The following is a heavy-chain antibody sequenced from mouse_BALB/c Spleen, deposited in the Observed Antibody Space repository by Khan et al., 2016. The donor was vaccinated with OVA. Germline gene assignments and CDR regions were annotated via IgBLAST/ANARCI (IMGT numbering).Heavy chain of an antibody. CDR2: IFPGGGYT. CDR3: ARRGAAQATCDYFDY. V-gene: IGHV1-63*02. Sequence: QVQLKQSGAELVRPGTSVKMSCKAAGYTFTNYWIGWVKQRPGHGLEWIGDIFPGGGYTNYNEKFKGKATLTADKSSSTSYMLLSSLTSEDSAIYYCARRGAAQATCDYFDYWGQGTTLTVSS. J-gene: IGHJ2*01. CDR1: GYTFTNYW. D-gene: IGHD3-2*02.